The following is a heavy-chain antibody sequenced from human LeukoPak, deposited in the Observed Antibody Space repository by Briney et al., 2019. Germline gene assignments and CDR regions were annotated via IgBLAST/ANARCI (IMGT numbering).Heavy chain of an antibody. Sequence: SETLSFTCTVSGGSISSYYWSWIRQPPGKGLEWIGYIYYSGSTNCNPSLKSRVTISVDTSKNQFSLKLSSVTAADTAVYYCASSSSSLFEVSFEYFQHWGQGTLVTVSS. CDR2: IYYSGST. CDR1: GGSISSYY. V-gene: IGHV4-59*01. J-gene: IGHJ1*01. CDR3: ASSSSSLFEVSFEYFQH. D-gene: IGHD6-6*01.